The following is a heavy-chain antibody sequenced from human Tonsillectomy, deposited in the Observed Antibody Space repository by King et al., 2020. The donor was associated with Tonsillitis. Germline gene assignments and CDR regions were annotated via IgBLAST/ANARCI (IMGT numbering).Heavy chain of an antibody. CDR1: GFTFSDHG. CDR3: VREKVGLASFDL. Sequence: VQLVESGGGVVQPGRSLTLSCAGSGFTFSDHGIHWVRQAPGKGLEWVAIIWYDGSNKFYAASVKGRFTLSRDNSKNTLFLQMNSLRAEDTAVYYCVREKVGLASFDLGGRGTLVTVSS. CDR2: IWYDGSNK. J-gene: IGHJ4*02. D-gene: IGHD6-19*01. V-gene: IGHV3-33*01.